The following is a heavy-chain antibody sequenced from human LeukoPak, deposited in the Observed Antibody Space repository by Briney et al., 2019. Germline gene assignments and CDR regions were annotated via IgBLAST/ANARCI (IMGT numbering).Heavy chain of an antibody. V-gene: IGHV4-59*01. J-gene: IGHJ6*03. CDR3: ARLVRYFAVRIYYYYYMDV. CDR1: GGSISSYY. D-gene: IGHD3-9*01. CDR2: IYYSGST. Sequence: SETLSLTCTVSGGSISSYYWSWIRQPPGKGLEWIGYIYYSGSTNYNPSLKSRVTISVDTSKNQFSLKLSSVTAADTAVYYCARLVRYFAVRIYYYYYMDVWGKGTTVTISS.